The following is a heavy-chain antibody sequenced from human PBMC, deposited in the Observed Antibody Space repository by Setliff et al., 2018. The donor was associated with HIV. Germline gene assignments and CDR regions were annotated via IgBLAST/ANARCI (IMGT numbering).Heavy chain of an antibody. J-gene: IGHJ6*03. CDR2: IKQDGRER. CDR1: RFTFSSYW. V-gene: IGHV3-7*01. Sequence: PGGSLRLSCVASRFTFSSYWMSWVRQAPGKGLEWVANIKQDGRERYYVDSVKGRFTISRDNAKNTLYLQMNSLRAEDTAVYYCTRDYAYDWNAVMDVWGKGTTVTVSS. CDR3: TRDYAYDWNAVMDV. D-gene: IGHD1-20*01.